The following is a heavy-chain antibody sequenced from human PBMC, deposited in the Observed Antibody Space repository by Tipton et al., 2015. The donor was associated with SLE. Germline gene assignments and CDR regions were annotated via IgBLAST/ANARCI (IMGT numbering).Heavy chain of an antibody. CDR1: GGTFSSYA. J-gene: IGHJ1*01. Sequence: QSGPEVKKPGSSVKVSCKASGGTFSSYAISWVRQAPGQGLEWMGGIIPILGIVNYAQKFQGRVTITTDESTSTAYMELSGLRSEDTAVYYCAGAQSGLRYFQHWGQGTLVPVSS. CDR3: AGAQSGLRYFQH. CDR2: IIPILGIV. V-gene: IGHV1-69*05. D-gene: IGHD4/OR15-4a*01.